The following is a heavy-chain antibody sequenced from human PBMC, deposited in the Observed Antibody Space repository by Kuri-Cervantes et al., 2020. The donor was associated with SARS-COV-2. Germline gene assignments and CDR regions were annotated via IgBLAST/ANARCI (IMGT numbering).Heavy chain of an antibody. D-gene: IGHD6-13*01. J-gene: IGHJ4*02. CDR1: GFTFSNAW. V-gene: IGHV3-48*04. CDR2: ISSSGRTK. CDR3: ARWGRAASGTSYYFDC. Sequence: GESLKISCAASGFTFSNAWMNWVRQAPGKGLEWVSYISSSGRTKHNADSVKGRFTISRDNAKSSLYLQMNSLRAEDTAVYYCARWGRAASGTSYYFDCWGQGTLVTVSS.